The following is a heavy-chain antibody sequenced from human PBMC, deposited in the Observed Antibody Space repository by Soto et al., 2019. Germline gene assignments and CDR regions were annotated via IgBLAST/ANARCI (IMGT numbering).Heavy chain of an antibody. Sequence: PSGTLFPTCTVSGGSIRTNYWGWIREAPGKGLEWIGYIYNSGASNYNPSLKSRVTISVDTYKNQFSLQLASVTAADTAVYYCARGDAHSSGYIIVGVMTQWGQGTLVTVS. J-gene: IGHJ4*02. CDR3: ARGDAHSSGYIIVGVMTQ. CDR1: GGSIRTNY. V-gene: IGHV4-59*01. CDR2: IYNSGAS. D-gene: IGHD3-22*01.